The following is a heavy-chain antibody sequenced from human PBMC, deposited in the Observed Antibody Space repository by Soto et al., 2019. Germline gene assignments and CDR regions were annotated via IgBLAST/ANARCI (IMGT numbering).Heavy chain of an antibody. V-gene: IGHV1-18*04. CDR3: ARPSSYGSYYYLEH. Sequence: ASVKVSCKASGYTFISHGITWVRQAPGQGLEWMGWITISSNNPHYAQKFQGRVSMTADTSSTTAYMELWSLRSDDTAVYYCARPSSYGSYYYLEHWGQGTTVTVSS. J-gene: IGHJ4*02. CDR1: GYTFISHG. D-gene: IGHD1-26*01. CDR2: ITISSNNP.